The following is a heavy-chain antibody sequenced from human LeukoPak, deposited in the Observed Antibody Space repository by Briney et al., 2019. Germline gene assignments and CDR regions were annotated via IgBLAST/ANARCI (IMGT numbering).Heavy chain of an antibody. Sequence: SETLSLTCTISGGSVSDWSWIRQSPGKGLEWIGYIYHTGSTSYSPSLKSRVTISADTSQNQFSLKLSSVTAADTAVYYCASRKLGNDYWGQGTLVTVSS. V-gene: IGHV4-59*02. CDR1: GGSVSD. CDR3: ASRKLGNDY. J-gene: IGHJ4*02. D-gene: IGHD7-27*01. CDR2: IYHTGST.